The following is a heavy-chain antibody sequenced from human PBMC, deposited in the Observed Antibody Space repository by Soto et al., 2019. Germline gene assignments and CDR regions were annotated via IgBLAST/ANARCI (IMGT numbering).Heavy chain of an antibody. CDR1: GLTFDDYA. D-gene: IGHD3-9*01. J-gene: IGHJ4*02. CDR2: ISWNSGSI. V-gene: IGHV3-9*01. Sequence: EVQLVESGGGLVQSGKSLRLSCAASGLTFDDYAMHWVRQAPGKDLEWVSGISWNSGSIGYADSVKGRFTISRDNAKNSLSLQMNSLRAGDTALYYCASGRGYAILTGYYPYFDYWGQGTLVTVSS. CDR3: ASGRGYAILTGYYPYFDY.